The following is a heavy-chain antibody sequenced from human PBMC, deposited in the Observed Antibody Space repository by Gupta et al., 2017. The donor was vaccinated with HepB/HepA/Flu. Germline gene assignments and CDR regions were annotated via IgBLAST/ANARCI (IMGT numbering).Heavy chain of an antibody. J-gene: IGHJ5*02. CDR1: GGSISSSSYY. D-gene: IGHD5-18*01. CDR2: IYYSGST. V-gene: IGHV4-39*01. CDR3: ARRDTAMGFNWFGP. Sequence: QLQLQESGPGLVKPSETLSLTCTVSGGSISSSSYYWGWIRQPPGKGLEWIGSIYYSGSTYYNPSLKSRVTISVDTSKNQFSLKLSSVTAADTAVYYCARRDTAMGFNWFGPWGQGTLVTVSS.